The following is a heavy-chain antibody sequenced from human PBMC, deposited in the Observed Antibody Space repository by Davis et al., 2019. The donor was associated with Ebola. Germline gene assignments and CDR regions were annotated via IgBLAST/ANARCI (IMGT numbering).Heavy chain of an antibody. CDR2: IKTDGSTT. CDR1: GFTFNKYE. D-gene: IGHD2-2*01. J-gene: IGHJ6*02. Sequence: HTGGSLRLSCAASGFTFNKYEMNWVRQAPGKGLEWVARIKTDGSTTRYADSVKGRFTISRDNTKNTLYLQMNSLRGEDTAVYYCVRDTSHQLPHWLYYFYGMDVWGQGTTVTVSS. CDR3: VRDTSHQLPHWLYYFYGMDV. V-gene: IGHV3-74*01.